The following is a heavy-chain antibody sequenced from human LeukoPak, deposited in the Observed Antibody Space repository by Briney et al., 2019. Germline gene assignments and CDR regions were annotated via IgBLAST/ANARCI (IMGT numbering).Heavy chain of an antibody. CDR3: ARRGGYFAWFHYYGMDV. CDR1: GYTFTSYD. D-gene: IGHD3-9*01. Sequence: ASVEVSCKASGYTFTSYDINGVRQATGQGLEWMGWMNPNSGNTGYAQKFQGRVTMTRNTSISTAYMELSSLRFEDTAVYYCARRGGYFAWFHYYGMDVWGQGTTVTVSS. V-gene: IGHV1-8*01. J-gene: IGHJ6*02. CDR2: MNPNSGNT.